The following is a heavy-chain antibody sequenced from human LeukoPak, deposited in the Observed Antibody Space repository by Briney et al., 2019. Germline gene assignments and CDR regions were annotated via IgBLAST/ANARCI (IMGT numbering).Heavy chain of an antibody. Sequence: PGGSLRLSCAASGFTFSNAWMSWVRQTPGKGLEWVGRIKTKTDGETTDYAAPVKGRFTTSRDDSKNTLYLQMNSLKTEDTAVYYCTTATLGYCLSGVCERFDPWRQGTLVTVSS. CDR1: GFTFSNAW. V-gene: IGHV3-15*01. D-gene: IGHD2-8*01. CDR2: IKTKTDGETT. CDR3: TTATLGYCLSGVCERFDP. J-gene: IGHJ5*02.